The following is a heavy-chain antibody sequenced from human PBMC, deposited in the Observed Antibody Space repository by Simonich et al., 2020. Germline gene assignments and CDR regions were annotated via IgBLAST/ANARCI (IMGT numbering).Heavy chain of an antibody. CDR3: ARARGDSSSWYFDY. V-gene: IGHV3-21*01. D-gene: IGHD6-13*01. J-gene: IGHJ4*02. CDR2: IRSRSSYI. Sequence: EVQLVESGGGLVKPGGSLRLSCAASGFTFSSYSMNGVRQAPGEVREGLPSIRSRSSYIYKADQGKGRFTISRDNAKNSLYLQMNSLRAEDTAVYYCARARGDSSSWYFDYWGQGTLVTVSS. CDR1: GFTFSSYS.